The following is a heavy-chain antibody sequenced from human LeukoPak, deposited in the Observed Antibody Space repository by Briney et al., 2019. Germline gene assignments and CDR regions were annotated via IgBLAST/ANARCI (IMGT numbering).Heavy chain of an antibody. J-gene: IGHJ5*02. CDR3: ARNLGITIFGVVTNNWFDP. CDR2: IYYSGST. D-gene: IGHD3-3*01. CDR1: GGSISSYY. V-gene: IGHV4-59*01. Sequence: SETLSLTCTVSGGSISSYYWSWIRQPPGKGLEWIGYIYYSGSTNYNPSLKSRVTISVDTSKNQFSLKLSSVTAADTAVYYCARNLGITIFGVVTNNWFDPWGQGTLVTVSS.